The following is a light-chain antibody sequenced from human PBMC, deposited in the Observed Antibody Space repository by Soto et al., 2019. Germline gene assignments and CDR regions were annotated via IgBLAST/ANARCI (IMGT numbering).Light chain of an antibody. V-gene: IGKV3-15*01. Sequence: EIVMTQSPATLSVSPGERATLSCRAGQNIHTNLAWYQQKPGQAPRLLFYGASTGATGLPARFSGSGSGTEFTLTINSLQAEDCAVYYCQQRSNPITFGQGTRLEIK. CDR1: QNIHTN. J-gene: IGKJ5*01. CDR3: QQRSNPIT. CDR2: GAS.